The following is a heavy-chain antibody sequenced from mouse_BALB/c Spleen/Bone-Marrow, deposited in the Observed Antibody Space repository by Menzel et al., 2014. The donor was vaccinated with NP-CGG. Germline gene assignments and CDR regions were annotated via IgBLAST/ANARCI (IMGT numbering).Heavy chain of an antibody. D-gene: IGHD2-14*01. CDR2: IYPGNVNT. Sequence: VQRVESGPELVKPGASVRISCKASGYTFTSYYIHWVKQRPGQGLEWIGWIYPGNVNTKYNEKFKVKATLTADKSSSTAYMQLSSLSAEDSGVYFCARDCRYDDWFAYWGQGTLVTVSA. J-gene: IGHJ3*01. CDR1: GYTFTSYY. CDR3: ARDCRYDDWFAY. V-gene: IGHV1S56*01.